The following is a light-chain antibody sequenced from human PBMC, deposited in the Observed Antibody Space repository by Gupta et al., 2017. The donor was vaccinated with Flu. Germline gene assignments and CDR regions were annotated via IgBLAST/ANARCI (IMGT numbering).Light chain of an antibody. V-gene: IGLV6-57*01. CDR3: QSYEV. CDR1: GVSIGINY. CDR2: EDD. J-gene: IGLJ2*01. Sequence: SPGKTFSITCTRSGVSIGINYVQWYQQRPGTSTKNVIYEDDQRPAGVPDRFSGSIDRSSNSASLSSAGLKTEDEADYYCQSYEVFGGGTKLTVL.